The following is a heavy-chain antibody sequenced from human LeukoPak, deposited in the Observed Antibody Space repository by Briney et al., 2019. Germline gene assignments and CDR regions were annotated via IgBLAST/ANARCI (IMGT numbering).Heavy chain of an antibody. CDR2: ISGSGGST. D-gene: IGHD6-19*01. CDR3: AKSRVAVAAPRNWFDP. J-gene: IGHJ5*02. Sequence: GGSLRLSCAASGFTFSSYAMGWVRQAPGKGLEWVSAISGSGGSTYYADSVKGRFTISRDNSNNTLYLQMNSLRVEDTAVYYCAKSRVAVAAPRNWFDPWGQGTLVTVSS. V-gene: IGHV3-23*01. CDR1: GFTFSSYA.